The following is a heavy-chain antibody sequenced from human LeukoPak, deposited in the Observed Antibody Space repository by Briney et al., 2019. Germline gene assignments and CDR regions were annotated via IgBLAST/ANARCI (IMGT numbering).Heavy chain of an antibody. D-gene: IGHD3-3*01. V-gene: IGHV3-21*01. CDR3: ARGFLEWNLDY. Sequence: GGSLRPSCAASGFTFSSYSMNWVRQAPGKGLEWVSSISSSSSYIYYADSVKGRFTISRDNAKNSLYLQMNSLRAEDTAVYCCARGFLEWNLDYWGQGTLVTVSS. CDR2: ISSSSSYI. J-gene: IGHJ4*02. CDR1: GFTFSSYS.